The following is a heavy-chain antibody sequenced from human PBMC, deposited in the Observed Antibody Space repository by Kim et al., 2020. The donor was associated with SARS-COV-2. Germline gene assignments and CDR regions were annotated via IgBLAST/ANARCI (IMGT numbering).Heavy chain of an antibody. V-gene: IGHV4-34*01. CDR2: INHSGST. Sequence: SETLSLTCAVYGGSFSGYYWSWIRQPPGKVLEWIGEINHSGSTNYNPSLKSRVTISVDTSKNQFSLKLSSVTAADTAVYYCARAPRGDYDSNWYFDLWGRGTLVTVSS. CDR3: ARAPRGDYDSNWYFDL. D-gene: IGHD4-17*01. CDR1: GGSFSGYY. J-gene: IGHJ2*01.